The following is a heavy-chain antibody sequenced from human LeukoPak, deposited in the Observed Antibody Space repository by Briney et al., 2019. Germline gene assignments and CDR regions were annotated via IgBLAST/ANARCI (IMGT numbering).Heavy chain of an antibody. J-gene: IGHJ4*02. Sequence: GGSLRLSCAASGFTFSSYAMHWVRQAPGKGLEWVAVISYDGSNKYYADSVKGRFTISRDNSKNTLYLQMNSLRAEDTAVYYCAKGLKAFSYWGQGTLVTVSS. CDR3: AKGLKAFSY. CDR2: ISYDGSNK. V-gene: IGHV3-30*04. CDR1: GFTFSSYA.